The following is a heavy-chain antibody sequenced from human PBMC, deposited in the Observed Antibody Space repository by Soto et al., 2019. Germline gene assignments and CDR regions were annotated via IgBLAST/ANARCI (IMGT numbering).Heavy chain of an antibody. Sequence: ETLSLTCTVSGGSIRSCYWSWIRQPPGKGLESIATIYYSGSTNYNPSLKSRVTISVDTSKNQFSLKLSSVTAADTAVYYCARTGADDSSGWDDACSYYGMDVSGQGTTVTVSS. CDR3: ARTGADDSSGWDDACSYYGMDV. V-gene: IGHV4-59*12. D-gene: IGHD3-22*01. J-gene: IGHJ6*02. CDR1: GGSIRSCY. CDR2: IYYSGST.